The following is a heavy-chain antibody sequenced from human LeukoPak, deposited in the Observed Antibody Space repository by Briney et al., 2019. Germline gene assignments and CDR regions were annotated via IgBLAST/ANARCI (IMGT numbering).Heavy chain of an antibody. D-gene: IGHD1-14*01. CDR3: AKGAGGLGHYYYYMDV. J-gene: IGHJ6*03. CDR2: INSDGSST. V-gene: IGHV3-74*01. Sequence: GGSLRLSCAASGFTFSSYWMHWVRQAPGKGLVWVSRINSDGSSTSYADSVKGRFTISRDNAKNTLYLQMNSLRAEDTAVYYCAKGAGGLGHYYYYMDVWGKGTTVTVSS. CDR1: GFTFSSYW.